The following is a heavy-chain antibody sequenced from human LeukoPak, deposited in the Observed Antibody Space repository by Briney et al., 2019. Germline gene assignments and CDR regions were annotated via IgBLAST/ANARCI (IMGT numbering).Heavy chain of an antibody. J-gene: IGHJ6*04. CDR1: GGSISSSSYY. D-gene: IGHD3-10*01. CDR2: INHSGST. CDR3: ARRSPRIRGVSGVDV. Sequence: SETLSLTCTVSGGSISSSSYYWGWIRQPPGKGLEWIGEINHSGSTNYNPSLKSRVTISVDTSKNQFSLKLSSVTAADTAVYYCARRSPRIRGVSGVDVWGKGTTVTISS. V-gene: IGHV4-39*07.